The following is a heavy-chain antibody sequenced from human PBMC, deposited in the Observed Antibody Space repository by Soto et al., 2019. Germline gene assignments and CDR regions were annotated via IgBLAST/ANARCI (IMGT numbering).Heavy chain of an antibody. CDR2: ISGYNGNT. Sequence: QVQLVQSGAEVKKPGASVKVSCKASGYTFTSYGINWVRQAPVQGLEWMGWISGYNGNTKYAQKFRDRVTMTTDTSTSTAYMELRSLRSDDTALYYCARDGIAARPTPDYWGQGTLVTVSS. J-gene: IGHJ4*02. D-gene: IGHD6-6*01. CDR3: ARDGIAARPTPDY. CDR1: GYTFTSYG. V-gene: IGHV1-18*01.